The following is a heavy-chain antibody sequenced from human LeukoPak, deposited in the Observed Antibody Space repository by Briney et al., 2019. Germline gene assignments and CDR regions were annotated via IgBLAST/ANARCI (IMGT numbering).Heavy chain of an antibody. D-gene: IGHD6-13*01. CDR1: GFKFDDYG. V-gene: IGHV3-20*04. J-gene: IGHJ4*02. CDR3: TRIPSSTSSWYYFDY. Sequence: PGGSLRLSCAAAGFKFDDYGMNWVRQAPGKGLEWVSGINWNGESTGYADSVKGRFTISRDNAKNTLYLQMNSLRAEDTAVYYCTRIPSSTSSWYYFDYWGRGTLVTVSS. CDR2: INWNGEST.